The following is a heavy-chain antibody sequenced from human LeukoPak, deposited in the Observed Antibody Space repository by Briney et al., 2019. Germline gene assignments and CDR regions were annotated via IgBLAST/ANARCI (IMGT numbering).Heavy chain of an antibody. D-gene: IGHD1-26*01. CDR3: ATSSGSYSDY. CDR2: ISYDGSNK. J-gene: IGHJ4*02. CDR1: GFTFSNYG. Sequence: GGSLRLSCAASGFTFSNYGMHWVRQAPGKGLEWVAVISYDGSNKYYADSVKGRFTISRDNSKNTLYLQMNSLRAEDTAVYYCATSSGSYSDYWGQGTLVTVSS. V-gene: IGHV3-30*03.